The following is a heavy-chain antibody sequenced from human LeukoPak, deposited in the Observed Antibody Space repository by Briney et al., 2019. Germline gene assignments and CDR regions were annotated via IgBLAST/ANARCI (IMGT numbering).Heavy chain of an antibody. Sequence: GGSLRLSCAASGFTFSNYGMHWVRQAPGKGLEWVALISYDGSNKYYADSVKGRFTISRDNSKNTLYLQMISLRAEDTAVYYCANYGSGSYYSTFDIWGQGAMVTVSS. CDR3: ANYGSGSYYSTFDI. D-gene: IGHD3-10*01. CDR2: ISYDGSNK. V-gene: IGHV3-30*18. CDR1: GFTFSNYG. J-gene: IGHJ3*02.